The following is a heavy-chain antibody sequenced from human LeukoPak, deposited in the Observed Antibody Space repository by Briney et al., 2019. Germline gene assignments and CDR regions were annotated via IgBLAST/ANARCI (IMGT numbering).Heavy chain of an antibody. CDR2: IYYSGST. J-gene: IGHJ4*02. CDR3: AREDSSGFLFDY. Sequence: RASEILSLTCTVSGGSISSYYWSWIRQPPGKGLEWIGYIYYSGSTNYNPSLKSRVTISVDTSKNQFSLKLSSVTAADTAVYYCAREDSSGFLFDYWGQGTLVTVSS. V-gene: IGHV4-59*01. CDR1: GGSISSYY. D-gene: IGHD3-22*01.